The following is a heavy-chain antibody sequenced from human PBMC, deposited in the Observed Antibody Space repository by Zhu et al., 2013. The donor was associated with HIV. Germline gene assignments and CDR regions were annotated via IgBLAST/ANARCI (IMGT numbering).Heavy chain of an antibody. D-gene: IGHD4-17*01. J-gene: IGHJ6*02. CDR3: ATFQDTVTNYRAYYYYGMDV. CDR1: GGTFSSYA. V-gene: IGHV1-69*01. Sequence: QVQLVQSGAEVKKPGSSVKVSCKASGGTFSSYAISWVRQAPGQGLEWMGGIIPIFGTANYAQKFQGRVTITADESTSTAYMELSSLRSEDTAVYYCATFQDTVTNYRAYYYYGMDVWGQGTMVTVSS. CDR2: IIPIFGTA.